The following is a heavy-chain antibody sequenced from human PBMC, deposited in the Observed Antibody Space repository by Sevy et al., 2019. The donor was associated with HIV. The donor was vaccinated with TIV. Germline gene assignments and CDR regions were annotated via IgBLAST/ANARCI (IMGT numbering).Heavy chain of an antibody. V-gene: IGHV4-59*08. CDR1: GGSITSLY. D-gene: IGHD3-10*01. J-gene: IGHJ4*02. Sequence: SETLSLTCTVSGGSITSLYWNWIRQPPGKGLEWIANIYYNGHINYNPSLKSRVTLSLDTSKNQLSLRLISVTAADTAMYYCAGENAWGRCYSWGQGTLVTVSS. CDR2: IYYNGHI. CDR3: AGENAWGRCYS.